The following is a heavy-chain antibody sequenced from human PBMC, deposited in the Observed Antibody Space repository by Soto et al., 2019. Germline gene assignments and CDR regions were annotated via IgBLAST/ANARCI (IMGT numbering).Heavy chain of an antibody. V-gene: IGHV1-18*01. CDR1: GYTFTSYG. D-gene: IGHD6-6*01. Sequence: ASVKVSCKASGYTFTSYGISWVRQAPGQGLEWMGRISAYNGNTNYAQKLQDRVTMTTDTSTSTAYMELRSLRSDDTAVYYCARDRLIAARPKSYYYYGMDVWGQGTTVTVSS. CDR3: ARDRLIAARPKSYYYYGMDV. J-gene: IGHJ6*02. CDR2: ISAYNGNT.